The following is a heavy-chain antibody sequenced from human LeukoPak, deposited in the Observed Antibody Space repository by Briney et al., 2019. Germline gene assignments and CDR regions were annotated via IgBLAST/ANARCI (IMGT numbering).Heavy chain of an antibody. J-gene: IGHJ4*02. CDR2: IWYDGSNK. V-gene: IGHV3-33*01. Sequence: GGSLRLSCAASGFTFSSYGRHWVRQAPGKGLEWVAVIWYDGSNKYYADSVKGRFTISRDNSKNTLYLQMNSLRAEDTAVYYCERISSIRAYYFDYWGQGTLVTVSS. CDR1: GFTFSSYG. D-gene: IGHD2-21*01. CDR3: ERISSIRAYYFDY.